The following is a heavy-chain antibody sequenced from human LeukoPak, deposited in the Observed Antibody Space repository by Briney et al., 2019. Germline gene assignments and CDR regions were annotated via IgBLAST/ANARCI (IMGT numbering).Heavy chain of an antibody. Sequence: KAGGSLRLSCAASGFTFSTYSMNWVRQAPGKGLEWVSYISSSTTYTYYADSVKGRFTISRDNAKNSLYLQMNSLRAEDTSVYYCARDRGYCSGGSCYSNAFDIWGQGTMVTVSS. CDR3: ARDRGYCSGGSCYSNAFDI. J-gene: IGHJ3*02. CDR1: GFTFSTYS. D-gene: IGHD2-15*01. V-gene: IGHV3-21*01. CDR2: ISSSTTYT.